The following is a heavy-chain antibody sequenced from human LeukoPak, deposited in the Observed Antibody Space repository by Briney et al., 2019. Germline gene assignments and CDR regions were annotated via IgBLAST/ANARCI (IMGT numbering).Heavy chain of an antibody. D-gene: IGHD1-26*01. CDR2: IYYSGST. V-gene: IGHV4-59*01. J-gene: IGHJ3*02. Sequence: PSQTLSLTCTVSGGSISSYYWSWIRQPPGKGLEWIGYIYYSGSTNYNPSLKSRVTISVDTSKNQFSLKLSSVTAADTAVYYCARDSERYPHTTYDIWGQGTMVTVSS. CDR1: GGSISSYY. CDR3: ARDSERYPHTTYDI.